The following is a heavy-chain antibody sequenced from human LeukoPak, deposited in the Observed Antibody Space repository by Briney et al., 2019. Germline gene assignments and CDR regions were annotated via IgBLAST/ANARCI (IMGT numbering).Heavy chain of an antibody. D-gene: IGHD4-23*01. CDR3: AKITVGYEGY. V-gene: IGHV3-30*18. J-gene: IGHJ4*02. Sequence: PGRSLRLSCAASGFTFSSYGMHWVRQAPGKGLEWVAVISYDGSNKYYADSVKGRFTISRDNSKNTLYLQMNSLRAEDTAVYYCAKITVGYEGYWGQGTLVTVSS. CDR1: GFTFSSYG. CDR2: ISYDGSNK.